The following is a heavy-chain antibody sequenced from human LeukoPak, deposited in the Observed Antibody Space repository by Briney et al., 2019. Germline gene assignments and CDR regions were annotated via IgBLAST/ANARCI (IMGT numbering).Heavy chain of an antibody. J-gene: IGHJ3*02. CDR2: ISSSGSTI. CDR1: GFTFSDYY. D-gene: IGHD2-2*01. CDR3: AKLVVPAAMRAFDI. V-gene: IGHV3-11*04. Sequence: GGSLRLSCAASGFTFSDYYMSWIRQAPGKGLEWVSYISSSGSTIYCADSVKGRFTISRDNAKNSLYLQMNSLRAEDTAVYYCAKLVVPAAMRAFDIWGQGTMVTVSS.